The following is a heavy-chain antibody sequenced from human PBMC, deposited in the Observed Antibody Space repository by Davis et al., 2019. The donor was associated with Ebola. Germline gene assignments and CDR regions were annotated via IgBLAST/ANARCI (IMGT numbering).Heavy chain of an antibody. D-gene: IGHD1-26*01. CDR3: ARTSIVGTTTTASDI. Sequence: ASVTVSCKASGYSFKNYAISWVRQAPGQGLEWMGWISAYNGNTNYAQNVQGRVNMTTDTSTGTAYLDLRSLRSDDTAVYFCARTSIVGTTTTASDIWGQGTLVTVSS. J-gene: IGHJ3*02. CDR1: GYSFKNYA. V-gene: IGHV1-18*01. CDR2: ISAYNGNT.